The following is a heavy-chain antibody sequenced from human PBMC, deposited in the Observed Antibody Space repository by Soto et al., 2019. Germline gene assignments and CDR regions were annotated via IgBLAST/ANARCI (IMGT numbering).Heavy chain of an antibody. CDR1: GFTFSITA. V-gene: IGHV3-23*01. D-gene: IGHD2-2*01. CDR3: AKGGDCSSTNCDLPMWYATAV. Sequence: GGSLRLSCAASGFTFSITAMSWVRQAPGKGLEWVSGISDSGDSTYYADSVKGRFTISRDNSKNTVYLRMNSLRAEDTAVYYCAKGGDCSSTNCDLPMWYATAVSGPGTTVTVCS. CDR2: ISDSGDST. J-gene: IGHJ6*02.